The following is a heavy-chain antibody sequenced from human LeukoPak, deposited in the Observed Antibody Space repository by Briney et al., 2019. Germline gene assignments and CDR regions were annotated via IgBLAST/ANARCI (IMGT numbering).Heavy chain of an antibody. CDR2: ISSSSSYI. CDR1: GFIFSSYS. J-gene: IGHJ4*02. Sequence: GGSLRLSCAASGFIFSSYSMNWVRQAPGKGLEWVSSISSSSSYIYYADSVKGRFTISRDNAKNSLYLQMNSLRAEDTAVYYCARETDVDTAMVNYFDYWGQGTLVTVSS. CDR3: ARETDVDTAMVNYFDY. D-gene: IGHD5-18*01. V-gene: IGHV3-21*01.